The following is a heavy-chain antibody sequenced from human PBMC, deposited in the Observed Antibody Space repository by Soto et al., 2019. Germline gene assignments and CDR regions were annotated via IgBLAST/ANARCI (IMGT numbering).Heavy chain of an antibody. Sequence: ASVKVSCQASGYTFTSYGISWVRQAPGQGLEWMGWISAYNGNTNYAQKLQGRVTMTTDTSTSTAYMELRSLRSDDTAVYYCARESRMKGGYSYGLDYWGQGTLVTVSS. D-gene: IGHD5-18*01. CDR3: ARESRMKGGYSYGLDY. V-gene: IGHV1-18*01. CDR1: GYTFTSYG. CDR2: ISAYNGNT. J-gene: IGHJ4*02.